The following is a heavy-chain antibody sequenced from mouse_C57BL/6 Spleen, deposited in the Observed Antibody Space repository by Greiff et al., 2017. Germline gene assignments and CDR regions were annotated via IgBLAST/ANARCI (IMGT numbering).Heavy chain of an antibody. Sequence: VQLQQPGAELVRPGTSVTLSCKASGYTFTRYWMHWVKQRPGQGLEWIGVIDPSDSYTNYNQKFKGKATLTVDTSSSTAYMQLSSLTSEDSAVYYCARERTGGDYWGQGTTLTVSS. D-gene: IGHD4-1*01. J-gene: IGHJ2*01. V-gene: IGHV1-59*01. CDR1: GYTFTRYW. CDR3: ARERTGGDY. CDR2: IDPSDSYT.